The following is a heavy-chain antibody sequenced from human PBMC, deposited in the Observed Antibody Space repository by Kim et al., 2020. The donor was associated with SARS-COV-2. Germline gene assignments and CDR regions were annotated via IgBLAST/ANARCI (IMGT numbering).Heavy chain of an antibody. D-gene: IGHD2-2*01. Sequence: SREGRVTISVDTSKNQFSLRLGSVTAADTAVYYCARARQLLNYYYHMEVWGEGTTVTVSS. J-gene: IGHJ6*03. V-gene: IGHV4-59*01. CDR3: ARARQLLNYYYHMEV.